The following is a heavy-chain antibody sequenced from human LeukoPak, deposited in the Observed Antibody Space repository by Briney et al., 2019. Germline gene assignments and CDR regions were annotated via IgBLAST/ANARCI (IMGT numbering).Heavy chain of an antibody. CDR3: ARELQGGSGRWFDP. CDR2: IYYSGST. V-gene: IGHV4-31*03. CDR1: GGSISSGGYY. Sequence: SQTLSLTCTVSGGSISSGGYYWSWIRQHPGKGLEWIGYIYYSGSTYYNPSLKSRVTISVDTSKNQFSLKLSSVTAADTAVYYCARELQGGSGRWFDPWGQGTLVTVSS. D-gene: IGHD3-16*01. J-gene: IGHJ5*02.